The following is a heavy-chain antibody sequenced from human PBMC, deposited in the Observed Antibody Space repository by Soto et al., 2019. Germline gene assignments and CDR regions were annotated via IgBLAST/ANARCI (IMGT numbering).Heavy chain of an antibody. J-gene: IGHJ6*02. D-gene: IGHD1-26*01. CDR3: ARDMGDGGSYYYYYGMDV. V-gene: IGHV3-30-3*01. CDR1: GFTFSSYA. CDR2: ISYDGSNK. Sequence: GSLRLSCAASGFTFSSYAMHWVRQAPGKGLEWVAVISYDGSNKYYADSVKGRFTISRDNSKNTLYLQMNSLRAEDTAVYYCARDMGDGGSYYYYYGMDVWVQGT.